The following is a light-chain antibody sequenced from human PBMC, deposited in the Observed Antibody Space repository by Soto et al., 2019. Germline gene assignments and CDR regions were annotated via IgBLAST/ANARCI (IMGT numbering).Light chain of an antibody. CDR3: QQYNNWPPGIT. V-gene: IGKV3-15*01. CDR1: QSVSSSY. Sequence: EIVMTQSPATLSVSPGERATLSCRASQSVSSSYLAWYQQKPGQAPRLLIFGASTRAAGIPARFSGSGSGTEFTLTISSLQSEDFAVYYCQQYNNWPPGITFGQGTRLEIK. CDR2: GAS. J-gene: IGKJ5*01.